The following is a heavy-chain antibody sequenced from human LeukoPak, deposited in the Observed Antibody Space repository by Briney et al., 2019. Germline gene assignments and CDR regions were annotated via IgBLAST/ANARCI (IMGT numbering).Heavy chain of an antibody. CDR3: ARARDSSGYYYYYMDV. D-gene: IGHD3-22*01. CDR2: ISAYNGNT. V-gene: IGHV1-18*01. Sequence: RASVKVSCKASGYTFTSYGISWVRQAPGQGLEWMGWISAYNGNTNYAQKLQGRVTMTTDTSTSTAYMELRSLRSDDTAVYYCARARDSSGYYYYYMDVWGKGTTVTVSS. J-gene: IGHJ6*03. CDR1: GYTFTSYG.